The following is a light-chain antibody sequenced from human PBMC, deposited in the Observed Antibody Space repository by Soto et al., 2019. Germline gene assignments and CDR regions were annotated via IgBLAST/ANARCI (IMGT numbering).Light chain of an antibody. Sequence: EVVLTQSPGTLSLSPGERATLSCRASQSVSNNYFAWYQPKPGQAPRLLIFGSSDRAAGIPARFSGSGSGTDFTFSISGLEADDCPVSYCEPYGSCYPYTFGQGTKVEIK. V-gene: IGKV3-20*01. CDR1: QSVSNNY. CDR2: GSS. J-gene: IGKJ2*01. CDR3: EPYGSCYPYT.